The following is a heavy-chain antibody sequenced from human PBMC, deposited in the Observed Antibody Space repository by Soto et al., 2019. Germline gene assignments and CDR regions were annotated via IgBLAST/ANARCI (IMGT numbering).Heavy chain of an antibody. Sequence: PGGSLRLSCAASGFTFSSYAMHWVRQAPGKGLEWVAVISYDGSNKYYADSVKGRFTISRDNSKNTLYLQMNSLRAEDTAVYYCARVEQRYYYYYYGMDVWGQGTTVTVSS. D-gene: IGHD6-25*01. V-gene: IGHV3-30-3*01. CDR2: ISYDGSNK. CDR1: GFTFSSYA. CDR3: ARVEQRYYYYYYGMDV. J-gene: IGHJ6*02.